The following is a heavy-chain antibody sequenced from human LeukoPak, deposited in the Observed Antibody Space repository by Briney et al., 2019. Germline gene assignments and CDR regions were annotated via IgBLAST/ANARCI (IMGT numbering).Heavy chain of an antibody. J-gene: IGHJ4*02. CDR3: ARQGYGGHSQGAADY. V-gene: IGHV1-18*01. CDR1: GYTFTNYG. CDR2: ITAYNGNT. Sequence: ASVKVSCKASGYTFTNYGFSWVRQAPGQGLEWMGWITAYNGNTNYAQKLQGRVTMTTDTSTSTAYMELRSLRSDDTAVYYCARQGYGGHSQGAADYWGQGTPVTVSS. D-gene: IGHD4-23*01.